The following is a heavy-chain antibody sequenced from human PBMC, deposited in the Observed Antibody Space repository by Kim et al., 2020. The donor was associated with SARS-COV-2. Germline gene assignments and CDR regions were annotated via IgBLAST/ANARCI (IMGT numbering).Heavy chain of an antibody. D-gene: IGHD2-15*01. J-gene: IGHJ4*02. CDR3: ATRHCSGSDCFARYLGVFDY. CDR1: GFTFSNYW. V-gene: IGHV3-7*03. CDR2: IKQDGSEK. Sequence: GGSLRLSCVASGFTFSNYWMGWVRQAPGKGLEWVASIKQDGSEKHYVDSVRGRFTMSRDNAKNSVYLHMNSLRAEDTAVYYCATRHCSGSDCFARYLGVFDYWGQGTLVTVSS.